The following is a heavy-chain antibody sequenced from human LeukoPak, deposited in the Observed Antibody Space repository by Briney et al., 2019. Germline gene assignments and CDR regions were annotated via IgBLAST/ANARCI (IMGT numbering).Heavy chain of an antibody. Sequence: KSSETLSLTCTVSGGSISGYYWSWIRQPPGKGLEWIGYIYYSGSTNYNPSLKSRVSISVDTSKNQFSLKLSSVTAADTAVYYCASSPTTYYDFWSGFLRVVDAFDIWGQGTMVTVSS. V-gene: IGHV4-59*08. D-gene: IGHD3-3*01. CDR1: GGSISGYY. J-gene: IGHJ3*02. CDR3: ASSPTTYYDFWSGFLRVVDAFDI. CDR2: IYYSGST.